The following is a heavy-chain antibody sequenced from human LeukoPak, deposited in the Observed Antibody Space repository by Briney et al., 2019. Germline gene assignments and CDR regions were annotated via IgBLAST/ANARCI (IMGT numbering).Heavy chain of an antibody. CDR3: ARMGRDYGSGSYLRTARKYYFDY. D-gene: IGHD3-10*01. CDR1: GGSFSGYY. Sequence: SETLSLTCAVDGGSFSGYYWSWIRQPPGKGLERIGKINPSGRTNYNPSLKSRVTISVDTSKNQFSLKLSSVTAADTAVYYCARMGRDYGSGSYLRTARKYYFDYWGQGTLVTVSS. V-gene: IGHV4-34*01. CDR2: INPSGRT. J-gene: IGHJ4*02.